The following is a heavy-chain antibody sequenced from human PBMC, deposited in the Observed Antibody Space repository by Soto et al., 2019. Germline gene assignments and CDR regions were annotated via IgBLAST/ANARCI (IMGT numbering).Heavy chain of an antibody. D-gene: IGHD2-2*01. CDR2: IYYSGST. J-gene: IGHJ6*02. V-gene: IGHV4-31*03. CDR3: ARESHYCSSTSCYAEEKYYGMDV. CDR1: GGSISSGGYY. Sequence: QVQLQESGPGLVKPSQTLSLTCTVSGGSISSGGYYWSWIRQHPGKGLEWIGYIYYSGSTYYNPSLQSRVTISVDTSKNQFSLKLSSVTAADTAVYYCARESHYCSSTSCYAEEKYYGMDVWGQGTTVTVSS.